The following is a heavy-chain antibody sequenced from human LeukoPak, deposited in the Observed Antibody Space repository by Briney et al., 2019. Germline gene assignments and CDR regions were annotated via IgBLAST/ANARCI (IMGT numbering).Heavy chain of an antibody. J-gene: IGHJ4*02. Sequence: SETLSLTCAVYGGSFSGYYWSWIRQPPGKGLEWIGEINHSGSTYYNPSLKSRVTISVDTSKNQFSLKLSSVTAADTAVYYCARHRGGYSSGWYGVYFDYWGQGTLVTVSS. D-gene: IGHD6-19*01. CDR1: GGSFSGYY. V-gene: IGHV4-34*01. CDR2: INHSGST. CDR3: ARHRGGYSSGWYGVYFDY.